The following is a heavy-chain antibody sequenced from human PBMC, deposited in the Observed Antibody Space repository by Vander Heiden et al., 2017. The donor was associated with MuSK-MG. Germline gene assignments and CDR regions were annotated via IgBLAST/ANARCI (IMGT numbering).Heavy chain of an antibody. CDR2: IYYSGST. J-gene: IGHJ3*02. D-gene: IGHD2-15*01. Sequence: QVQLQESGPGLVKPSETLSLTCTVSGGSISRYYCSWIRQPPGKGLEWIGYIYYSGSTNYNPSLKSRVTISVDTSKNQFSLKLSSVTAADTAVYYCASTATTNSDAFDIWGQGTMVTVSS. CDR3: ASTATTNSDAFDI. V-gene: IGHV4-59*08. CDR1: GGSISRYY.